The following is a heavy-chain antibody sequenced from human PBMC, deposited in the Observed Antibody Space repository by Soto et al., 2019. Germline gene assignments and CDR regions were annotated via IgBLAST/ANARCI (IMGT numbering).Heavy chain of an antibody. D-gene: IGHD6-19*01. CDR1: GYSFTTYW. CDR2: IYPGDSDT. J-gene: IGHJ4*02. Sequence: GLSLKVCWRGAGYSFTTYWTGRVRQMPGKGLEWMGIIYPGDSDTRYSPSFQGQVTISADKSISTAYLQWSSLKASDTAMYYCARQGTGWYFDYWGQGTVVTVSS. CDR3: ARQGTGWYFDY. V-gene: IGHV5-51*01.